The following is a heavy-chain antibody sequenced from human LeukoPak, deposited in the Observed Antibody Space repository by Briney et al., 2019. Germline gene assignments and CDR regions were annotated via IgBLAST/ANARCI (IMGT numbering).Heavy chain of an antibody. J-gene: IGHJ4*02. D-gene: IGHD7-27*01. CDR3: AREISGEGFDY. Sequence: GGSLRLSCAASGFTFTSCTMNWVRQAPGKGLEWVSSISPFNKYLYHADSLKGRFTTSRDNAKNSLYLQMNGLRAEDTAVYYCAREISGEGFDYWGQGTLVTVSS. V-gene: IGHV3-21*01. CDR1: GFTFTSCT. CDR2: ISPFNKYL.